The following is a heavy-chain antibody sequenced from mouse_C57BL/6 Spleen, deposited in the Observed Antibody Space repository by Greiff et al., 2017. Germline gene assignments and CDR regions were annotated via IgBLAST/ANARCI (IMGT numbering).Heavy chain of an antibody. J-gene: IGHJ3*01. CDR2: ISSGGSYT. CDR3: ARHEDFPWFAY. V-gene: IGHV5-6*01. CDR1: GFTFSSYG. Sequence: EVKLQESGGDLVKPGGSLKLSCAASGFTFSSYGMSWVRQTPDKRLEWVATISSGGSYTYYPDSVKGRFTISRDNAKNTLYLQMSSLKSEDTALYYCARHEDFPWFAYWGQGTLVTVSA.